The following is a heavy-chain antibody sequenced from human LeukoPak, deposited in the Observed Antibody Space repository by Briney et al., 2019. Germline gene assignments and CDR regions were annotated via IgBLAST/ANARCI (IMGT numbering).Heavy chain of an antibody. CDR3: AKGVRGVIAYYFDY. CDR1: GFTFSSYV. V-gene: IGHV3-30*18. J-gene: IGHJ4*02. CDR2: ISSDGSDE. Sequence: GRSLRLSCAASGFTFSSYVMHWVRQAPGKGLEWVAVISSDGSDEYYAASGKGRFTISRGNSKNQLYLQMNSLRVEDTAVYYCAKGVRGVIAYYFDYWGQGTLVTVSS. D-gene: IGHD3-10*01.